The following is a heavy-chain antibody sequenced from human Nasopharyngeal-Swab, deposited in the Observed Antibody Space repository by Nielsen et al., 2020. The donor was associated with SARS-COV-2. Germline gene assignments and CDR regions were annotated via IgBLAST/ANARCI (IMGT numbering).Heavy chain of an antibody. D-gene: IGHD3-16*01. Sequence: GESLKISCVASGFTFSNYWMYWVRQAPGKGLVWVSRIKHDGSGTKYADSVKGRFTISRDNAKNTLYLHMNSLTAEDTAVYYCTRGFGMATFDSWGQGTLVTVSS. CDR3: TRGFGMATFDS. CDR1: GFTFSNYW. J-gene: IGHJ4*02. CDR2: IKHDGSGT. V-gene: IGHV3-74*03.